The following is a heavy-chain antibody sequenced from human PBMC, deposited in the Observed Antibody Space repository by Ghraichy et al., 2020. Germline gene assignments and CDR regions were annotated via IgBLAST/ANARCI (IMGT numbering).Heavy chain of an antibody. Sequence: SETLSLTCAVYGGSFSGYYWSCIRQPPGKGLEWIGEINHSGSTNYNPSLKSRVTISVDTSKNQFSLKLSSVTAADTAVYYCARGYDRKEYYYYGMDVWGQGTTVTVSS. V-gene: IGHV4-34*01. D-gene: IGHD5-12*01. CDR1: GGSFSGYY. J-gene: IGHJ6*02. CDR3: ARGYDRKEYYYYGMDV. CDR2: INHSGST.